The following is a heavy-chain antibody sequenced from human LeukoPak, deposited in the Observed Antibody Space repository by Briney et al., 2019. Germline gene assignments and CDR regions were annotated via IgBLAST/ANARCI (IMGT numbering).Heavy chain of an antibody. Sequence: PGGSLRLSCAASGFTFSSYGMHWVRQAPGKGLEYVSGISSNGGSTYHADSLKGRFTISRGNSKNTLYLEMSSLRAEDTAVYYCMKGPGPMVNYYFDFWGQGTLVTVSS. CDR3: MKGPGPMVNYYFDF. D-gene: IGHD2-21*01. V-gene: IGHV3-64D*06. CDR1: GFTFSSYG. CDR2: ISSNGGST. J-gene: IGHJ4*02.